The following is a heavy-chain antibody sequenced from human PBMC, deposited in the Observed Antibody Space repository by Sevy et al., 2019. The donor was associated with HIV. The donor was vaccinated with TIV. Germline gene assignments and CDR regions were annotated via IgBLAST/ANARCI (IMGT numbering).Heavy chain of an antibody. CDR2: IIPIFGTA. CDR3: ARGLIATRRGGGYYFDY. D-gene: IGHD6-6*01. J-gene: IGHJ4*01. Sequence: ASVKVSCKASGGTFSSYAISWVRQAPGQGLEWMGGIIPIFGTANYALKFQGRVTVTADESTSTAYMELSSLRSEDTAVYYCARGLIATRRGGGYYFDYWGHGTLVTVSS. CDR1: GGTFSSYA. V-gene: IGHV1-69*13.